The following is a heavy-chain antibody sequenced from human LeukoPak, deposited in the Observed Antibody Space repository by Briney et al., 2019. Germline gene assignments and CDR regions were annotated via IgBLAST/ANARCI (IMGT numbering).Heavy chain of an antibody. CDR1: GGSFSGYH. J-gene: IGHJ4*02. D-gene: IGHD2-15*01. V-gene: IGHV4-34*01. Sequence: PSETLSLTCGVYGGSFSGYHWTWIRLRPGKGLEWIGDINHSGSTHYNPSLKSRVTISVDTSNNQFSLKLSSVTAADTAVYYCARGGGVCSGGSCYGLDYWGQGTLVTVSS. CDR3: ARGGGVCSGGSCYGLDY. CDR2: INHSGST.